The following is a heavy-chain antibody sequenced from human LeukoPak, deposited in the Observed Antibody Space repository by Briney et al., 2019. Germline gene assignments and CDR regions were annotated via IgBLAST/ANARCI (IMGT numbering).Heavy chain of an antibody. D-gene: IGHD6-13*01. CDR1: GGSISSSNW. V-gene: IGHV4-4*02. Sequence: SGTLSLTCAVSGGSISSSNWWSWVRQPPGKGLEWIGEIYHSGSTNYNPSLKSRVTISVDKSKNQLSLKLNSMTAADAAVYYCARGLRIAAAGTTFDYWGQGTLVTVSS. J-gene: IGHJ4*02. CDR2: IYHSGST. CDR3: ARGLRIAAAGTTFDY.